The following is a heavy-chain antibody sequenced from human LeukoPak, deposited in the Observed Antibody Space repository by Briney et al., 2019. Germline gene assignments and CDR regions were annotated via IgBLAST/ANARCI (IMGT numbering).Heavy chain of an antibody. CDR1: GGSFSGYY. CDR3: ASLALRYQLLTYYYYYMDV. CDR2: INHSGST. D-gene: IGHD2-2*01. J-gene: IGHJ6*03. V-gene: IGHV4-34*01. Sequence: SETLSLTCAVYGGSFSGYYWSWIRQPPGKGLELIWEINHSGSTNYNPSLKSRVTISVDTSKNQFSLKLSSVTAADTAVYYCASLALRYQLLTYYYYYMDVWGKGTTVTVSS.